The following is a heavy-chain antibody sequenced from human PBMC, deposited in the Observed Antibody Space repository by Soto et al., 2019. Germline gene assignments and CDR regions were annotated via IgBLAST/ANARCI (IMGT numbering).Heavy chain of an antibody. Sequence: GGSLRLSCLASGFTLTGSAVLWVRHAPGRGLEWVASVSHDGTERYAASVRGRFTISRDISKNTVFLQMGSLSGEDTAVYYCTRVGVGYSLGSGFTPWGQGTLVTVSS. CDR1: GFTLTGSA. V-gene: IGHV3-30-3*01. CDR2: VSHDGTE. CDR3: TRVGVGYSLGSGFTP. D-gene: IGHD5-18*01. J-gene: IGHJ5*02.